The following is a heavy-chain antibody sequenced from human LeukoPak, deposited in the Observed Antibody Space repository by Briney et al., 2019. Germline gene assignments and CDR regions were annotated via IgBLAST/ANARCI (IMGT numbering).Heavy chain of an antibody. CDR2: INPNSGGT. CDR1: GYTFTGYY. V-gene: IGHV1-2*02. Sequence: ASVKVSCKASGYTFTGYYMHWVRQAPGQGLEWMGWINPNSGGTNYAQKFQGRVTMTRDTSISTAYMELSRLRSDDTAVYYCARFHYYYYYMDVWGKGTTVTISS. CDR3: ARFHYYYYYMDV. J-gene: IGHJ6*03.